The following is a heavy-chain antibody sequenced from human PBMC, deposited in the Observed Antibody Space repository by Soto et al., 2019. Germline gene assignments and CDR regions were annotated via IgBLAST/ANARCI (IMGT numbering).Heavy chain of an antibody. V-gene: IGHV3-23*01. D-gene: IGHD3-16*02. CDR2: FSASVGNT. Sequence: EAQLLESGGGLVQPGGSLRLACTASGFIFRGYAMDWVRQAPGKGLECVATFSASVGNTYYADSVKGRFTISRDNSKNTLYLQMNSLRAEDTALYYCAKQGAYDYLSGNYRPFDYWGQGTLVTVSS. CDR1: GFIFRGYA. J-gene: IGHJ4*02. CDR3: AKQGAYDYLSGNYRPFDY.